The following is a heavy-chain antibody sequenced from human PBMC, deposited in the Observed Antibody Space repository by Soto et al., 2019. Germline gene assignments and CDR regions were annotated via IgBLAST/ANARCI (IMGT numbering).Heavy chain of an antibody. V-gene: IGHV5-10-1*03. D-gene: IGHD3-10*01. J-gene: IGHJ3*02. CDR2: IYPSDSSV. Sequence: EVQLVQSGAEVKKSGESLKISCKGSGYSFTSYWISWVRQTPGKGLEWMGRIYPSDSSVKYSPSFQGHVTMSADKSISTAYLQWSSLKASDSAVYFCARPGEWFGKLWRAFDIWGQGTTVTVSS. CDR3: ARPGEWFGKLWRAFDI. CDR1: GYSFTSYW.